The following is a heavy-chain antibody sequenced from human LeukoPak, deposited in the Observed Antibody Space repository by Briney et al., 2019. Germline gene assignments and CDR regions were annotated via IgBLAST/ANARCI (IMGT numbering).Heavy chain of an antibody. V-gene: IGHV3-30-3*01. CDR3: ARDSGSGTTGNEFDY. CDR1: GFTFSSYA. D-gene: IGHD1-1*01. CDR2: ISYDGSNK. Sequence: GGSLRLSCAASGFTFSSYAMHWVRQAPGKGLEWVAVISYDGSNKYYADSVKGRFTISRDNSKNTLYLQMSSLRAEDTAVYYCARDSGSGTTGNEFDYWGQGTLVSVSS. J-gene: IGHJ4*02.